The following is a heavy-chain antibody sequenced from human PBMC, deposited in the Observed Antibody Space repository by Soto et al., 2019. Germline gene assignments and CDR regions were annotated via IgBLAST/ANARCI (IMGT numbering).Heavy chain of an antibody. CDR2: ISGSGGST. J-gene: IGHJ4*02. V-gene: IGHV3-23*01. Sequence: EVQLLGSGGGLVQPGGSLRLSCAASGFTFSSYALSWVRQAPGKGLEWVSIISGSGGSTFYTDSVKGRCTISRDNSKNTLYLQMNNLRAEDTAIYYCAKHFDNGCPDYWGQGTLVTVSS. CDR1: GFTFSSYA. D-gene: IGHD6-19*01. CDR3: AKHFDNGCPDY.